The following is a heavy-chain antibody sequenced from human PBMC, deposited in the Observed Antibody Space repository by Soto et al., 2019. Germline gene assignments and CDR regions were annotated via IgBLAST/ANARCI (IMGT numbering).Heavy chain of an antibody. CDR1: GVTLSMYA. CDR3: AKEVEGDWFYFDF. Sequence: EVQLLESGGGLVQPGGSLTLSCAASGVTLSMYAVTWVRQAPGKGLEWVSSISDSGDRTYYTDSVKGRFTVSRDTSMNTVYLQMRSLRGEDTAVYYCAKEVEGDWFYFDFWGQGTLVTVSS. V-gene: IGHV3-23*01. CDR2: ISDSGDRT. D-gene: IGHD3-9*01. J-gene: IGHJ4*02.